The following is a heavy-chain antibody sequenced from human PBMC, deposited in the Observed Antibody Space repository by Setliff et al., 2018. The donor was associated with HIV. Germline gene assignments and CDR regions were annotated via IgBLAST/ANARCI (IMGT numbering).Heavy chain of an antibody. J-gene: IGHJ3*02. Sequence: SGPTLVNPTQTLTLTCTFSGFSLSTSGVAVAWIRQPPGKALEWLALIYWDDDKHYSPSLKSRLTITKDTSKNQVVLTMTTMDPVDTATYYCAHQELGYCSGGSCPPPHAFDIWGQGTMVTVS. D-gene: IGHD2-15*01. CDR3: AHQELGYCSGGSCPPPHAFDI. CDR1: GFSLSTSGVA. V-gene: IGHV2-5*02. CDR2: IYWDDDK.